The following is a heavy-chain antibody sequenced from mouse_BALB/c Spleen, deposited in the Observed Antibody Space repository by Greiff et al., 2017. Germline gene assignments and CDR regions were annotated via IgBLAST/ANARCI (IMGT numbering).Heavy chain of an antibody. V-gene: IGHV5-12-1*01. CDR1: GFAFSSYD. CDR3: ARRGNYPYWYFDV. J-gene: IGHJ1*01. CDR2: ISSGGGST. Sequence: EVQRVESGGGLVKPGGSLKLSCAASGFAFSSYDMSWVRQTPEKRLEWVAYISSGGGSTYYPDTVKGRFTISRDNAKNTLYLQMSSLKSEDTAMYYCARRGNYPYWYFDVWGAGTTVTVSS. D-gene: IGHD2-1*01.